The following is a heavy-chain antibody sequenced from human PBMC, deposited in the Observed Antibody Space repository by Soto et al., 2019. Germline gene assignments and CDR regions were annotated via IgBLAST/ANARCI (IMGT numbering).Heavy chain of an antibody. CDR3: AAAVRYYYGSGPFDY. Sequence: GGSLRLSCAASGFTFSSYAMSWVRQAPGKGLEWVSAISGSGGSTYYADSVKGRFTISRDNSKNTLYLQMNSLRAEDTAVYYCAAAVRYYYGSGPFDYWGQGTLVTVSS. CDR2: ISGSGGST. J-gene: IGHJ4*02. CDR1: GFTFSSYA. D-gene: IGHD3-10*01. V-gene: IGHV3-23*01.